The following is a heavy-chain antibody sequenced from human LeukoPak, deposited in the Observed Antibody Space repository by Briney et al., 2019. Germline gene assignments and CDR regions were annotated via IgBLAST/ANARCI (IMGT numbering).Heavy chain of an antibody. D-gene: IGHD3-22*01. CDR2: IYYSGST. CDR3: ARGYYDSSGYLGGSYYYYYMDV. CDR1: GGSISSYY. J-gene: IGHJ6*03. Sequence: SETLSLTCTVSGGSISSYYWSWIRQPQGKGLEWIGYIYYSGSTNYNPSLKSRVTISVDTSKNQFSLKLSSVTAADTAVYYCARGYYDSSGYLGGSYYYYYMDVWGKGTTVTVSS. V-gene: IGHV4-59*01.